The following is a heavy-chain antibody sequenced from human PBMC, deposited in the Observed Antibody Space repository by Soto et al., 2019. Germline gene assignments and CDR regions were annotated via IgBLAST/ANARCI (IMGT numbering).Heavy chain of an antibody. D-gene: IGHD6-13*01. CDR1: GFTFSSYS. CDR2: ISSSSSYI. J-gene: IGHJ5*02. Sequence: GGSLRLSCAASGFTFSSYSMNWVRQAPGKGLEWVSSISSSSSYIYYADSVKSRFTISRANANNSPYLQMKSLRADDTAVYYCPRDRRSWYRTNWFDPWGQGTLVTVSS. V-gene: IGHV3-21*01. CDR3: PRDRRSWYRTNWFDP.